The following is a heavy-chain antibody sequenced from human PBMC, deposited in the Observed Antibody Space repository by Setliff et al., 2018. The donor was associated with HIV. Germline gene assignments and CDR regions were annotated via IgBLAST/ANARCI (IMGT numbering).Heavy chain of an antibody. CDR2: IKRKSDGLTL. J-gene: IGHJ4*02. CDR3: TTSQESDY. V-gene: IGHV3-15*07. Sequence: GSLRLSCAASGFNFSNAWMNWVRQAPGKGLEWVGRIKRKSDGLTLDYAAPVKGRFTISRDDLKNMLFLQMDSLQTEDTAVYYCTTSQESDYRGQGTLVTVS. CDR1: GFNFSNAW.